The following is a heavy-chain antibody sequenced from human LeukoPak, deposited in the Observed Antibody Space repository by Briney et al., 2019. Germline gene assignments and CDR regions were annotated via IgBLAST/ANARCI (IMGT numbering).Heavy chain of an antibody. D-gene: IGHD3-3*01. Sequence: ASVKVSCKPYGYTFTAYDINWLRQAAGQGFEWMGWMNPSSGRTSYSQQFQGRVTMTGDTSTRTAYMELSGLKSEDTAVYYCARGLGVAFHYSYFYLDFWGEGTTVTVS. CDR1: GYTFTAYD. J-gene: IGHJ6*03. CDR3: ARGLGVAFHYSYFYLDF. V-gene: IGHV1-8*02. CDR2: MNPSSGRT.